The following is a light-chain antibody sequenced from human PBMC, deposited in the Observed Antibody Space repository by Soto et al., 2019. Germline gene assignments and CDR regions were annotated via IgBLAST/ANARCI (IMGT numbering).Light chain of an antibody. J-gene: IGKJ1*01. Sequence: EVGLTQSPATLSVSPGERATLNCRASHSVRSSYLAWYQQQPGQAPRLLIYGASSRATGIPDRFSGSGSGTAFTTPIISRVDADFVVDYYHQHRSYWATFGQGTKVDIK. CDR2: GAS. CDR1: HSVRSSY. CDR3: QHRSYWAT. V-gene: IGKV3D-20*02.